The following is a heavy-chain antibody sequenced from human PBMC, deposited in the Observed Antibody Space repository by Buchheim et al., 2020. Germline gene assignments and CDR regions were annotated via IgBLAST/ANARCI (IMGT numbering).Heavy chain of an antibody. CDR1: GFIFSSCE. V-gene: IGHV3-48*03. Sequence: EVQLVESGGGLVQPGGSLRLSCAASGFIFSSCEMNWVRQAPGKGLEWVSYISGGGSTIYYADSVKGRFTISRDNPKITLSLKMNSLRAEDTAVYYCARVPGGHYYYGMDVWGQGTT. J-gene: IGHJ6*01. CDR2: ISGGGSTI. CDR3: ARVPGGHYYYGMDV.